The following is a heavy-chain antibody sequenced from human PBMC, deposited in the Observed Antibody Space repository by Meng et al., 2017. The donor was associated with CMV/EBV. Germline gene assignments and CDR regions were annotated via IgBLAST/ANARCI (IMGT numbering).Heavy chain of an antibody. CDR3: AKELPHIFPNYYYGMDV. CDR1: GFTFSSYA. V-gene: IGHV3-23*01. CDR2: ISGSGGST. Sequence: GESLKISCAASGFTFSSYAMSWVRQAPGKGLEWVSAISGSGGSTYYADSVKGRFTISRYNSKNTLYPQMNSLRAEDTAVYYCAKELPHIFPNYYYGMDVWGQGTTVTVSS. J-gene: IGHJ6*02.